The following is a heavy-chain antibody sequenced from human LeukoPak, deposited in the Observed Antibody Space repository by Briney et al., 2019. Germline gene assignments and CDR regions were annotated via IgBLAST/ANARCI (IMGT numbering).Heavy chain of an antibody. CDR1: GYTFTSYY. J-gene: IGHJ4*02. CDR3: ARVLGERTYSSGYDY. D-gene: IGHD6-19*01. V-gene: IGHV1-46*01. CDR2: INPSGGST. Sequence: GASVKVSCKASGYTFTSYYVHWVRQAPGQGLEWMGIINPSGGSTTYAQQFQGRVIMTRDTSTGTVYMELSSLRSEDTAVYYCARVLGERTYSSGYDYWGQGTLVTVSS.